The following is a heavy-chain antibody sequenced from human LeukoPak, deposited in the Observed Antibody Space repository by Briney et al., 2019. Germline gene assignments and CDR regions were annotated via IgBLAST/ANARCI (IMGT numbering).Heavy chain of an antibody. CDR2: FDPEDGET. D-gene: IGHD6-13*01. V-gene: IGHV1-24*01. CDR3: ATHHLGGIAALYYFDY. Sequence: GASVKVSCKVSGYTLTELSMHWVRQAPGKGLEWMGGFDPEDGETIYAQKFQGRVTMTEDTSTDTAYMELSSLRSEDTAVYYCATHHLGGIAALYYFDYWGQGTLVTVSS. J-gene: IGHJ4*02. CDR1: GYTLTELS.